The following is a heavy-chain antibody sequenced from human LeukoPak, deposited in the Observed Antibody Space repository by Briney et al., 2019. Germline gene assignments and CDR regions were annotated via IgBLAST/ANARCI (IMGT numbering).Heavy chain of an antibody. D-gene: IGHD3-16*01. V-gene: IGHV3-23*01. CDR1: GFTLSSYE. Sequence: GGSLRLSCTASGFTLSSYEMSWIRQAPGKGLEWVSSIDYSGGSTHYADSVMGRFTISRDNSKNTLYLQLNSLSADDTAVYYCTRVVGDYVWENYFDYWGQGTLVTVSS. CDR2: IDYSGGST. CDR3: TRVVGDYVWENYFDY. J-gene: IGHJ4*02.